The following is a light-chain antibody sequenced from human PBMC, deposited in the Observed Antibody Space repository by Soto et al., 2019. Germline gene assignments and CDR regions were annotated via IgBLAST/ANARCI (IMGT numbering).Light chain of an antibody. Sequence: DLQMTQSPSSLSASVGDRVTITCRASQSISSYLNWYQQKPGKAPKLLIYAASSLQSGVPSRFSSSGYGTDFTLTISSLQPEDFATYYCQQSYSTPYTFGQGTKLEIK. CDR1: QSISSY. V-gene: IGKV1-39*01. CDR3: QQSYSTPYT. J-gene: IGKJ2*01. CDR2: AAS.